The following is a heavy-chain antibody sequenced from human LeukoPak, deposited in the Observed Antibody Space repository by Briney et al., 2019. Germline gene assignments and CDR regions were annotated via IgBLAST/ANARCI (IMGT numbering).Heavy chain of an antibody. Sequence: SETLSLTCAVYSGSFSGYYWSWIRQPPGKGLEWIGEINHSGSTNYNPSLKSRVTISVDTSKNQFSLKLSSVTAADTAVYYCARGRERYYDSSGYYYHYWGQGTLVTVSS. V-gene: IGHV4-34*01. J-gene: IGHJ4*02. D-gene: IGHD3-22*01. CDR2: INHSGST. CDR1: SGSFSGYY. CDR3: ARGRERYYDSSGYYYHY.